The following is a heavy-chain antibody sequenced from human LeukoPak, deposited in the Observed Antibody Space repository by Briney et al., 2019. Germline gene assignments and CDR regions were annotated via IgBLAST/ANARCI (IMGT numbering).Heavy chain of an antibody. J-gene: IGHJ6*02. CDR1: GGSIRGYC. Sequence: SETLSLTCTVSGGSIRGYCWNWIRQPPGKGLEWIGHIYHSGSTDYNPSLKSRVTISVDTSKSQFSLKLTSMTAADTAFYFCARAGGGCTRTSCPIPYYGLDVWGQGTTVTVSS. V-gene: IGHV4-59*01. CDR3: ARAGGGCTRTSCPIPYYGLDV. D-gene: IGHD2-2*01. CDR2: IYHSGST.